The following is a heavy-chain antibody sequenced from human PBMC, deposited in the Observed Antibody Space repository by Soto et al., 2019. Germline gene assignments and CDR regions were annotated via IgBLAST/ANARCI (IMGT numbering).Heavy chain of an antibody. V-gene: IGHV3-33*01. J-gene: IGHJ4*02. Sequence: GGSLRLSCAASGFTFRSHGMHWVRQAPGKGLEWVSIMGYDGSTKYYADSVKGRFTISRDEFKDTLYLQMNSLRAEDTAVYYCARDLSYGSASDWGPGTLVTVSS. CDR1: GFTFRSHG. D-gene: IGHD3-10*01. CDR2: MGYDGSTK. CDR3: ARDLSYGSASD.